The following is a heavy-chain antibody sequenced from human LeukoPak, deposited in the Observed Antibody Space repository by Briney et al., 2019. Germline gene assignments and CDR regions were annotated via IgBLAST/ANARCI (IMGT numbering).Heavy chain of an antibody. CDR3: ARDHYYGSGSSYGGPDY. D-gene: IGHD3-10*01. Sequence: SETLSLTCTVSGGSISSGGYYWSWIRQHPGKGLEWIGYIYYSGSTYYNPSLKSRVTISVDTSKNQFSLKLSSVTAADTAVYYCARDHYYGSGSSYGGPDYWGQGTRVTVSS. CDR1: GGSISSGGYY. CDR2: IYYSGST. V-gene: IGHV4-31*03. J-gene: IGHJ4*02.